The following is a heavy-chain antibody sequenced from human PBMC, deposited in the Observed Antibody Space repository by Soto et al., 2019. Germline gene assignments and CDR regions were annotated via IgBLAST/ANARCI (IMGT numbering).Heavy chain of an antibody. CDR3: ARDPAPPTYYGMDV. CDR2: IWYDGSSK. J-gene: IGHJ6*02. Sequence: PGGSLRLSCAASGFTFSSYGMHWVRQAPGKGLEWVAVIWYDGSSKYYADSVKGRFTISRDNSKNTLYLQMNSLRAEDTAVYYCARDPAPPTYYGMDVWGQGTTVTVSS. CDR1: GFTFSSYG. D-gene: IGHD2-2*01. V-gene: IGHV3-33*01.